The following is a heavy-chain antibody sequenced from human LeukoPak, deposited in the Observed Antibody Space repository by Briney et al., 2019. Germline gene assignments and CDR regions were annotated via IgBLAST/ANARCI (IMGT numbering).Heavy chain of an antibody. CDR1: GYTFTGYY. Sequence: ASVKVSCKASGYTFTGYYMHWVRQAPGQGLEWMGWINPNSGGTNYAQKFQGRVTMTRDTSISTAYMELSRLRSDDTAVYYCARDGDSSGYPGRDYWGQGTLVTVSS. CDR2: INPNSGGT. D-gene: IGHD6-19*01. V-gene: IGHV1-2*02. CDR3: ARDGDSSGYPGRDY. J-gene: IGHJ4*02.